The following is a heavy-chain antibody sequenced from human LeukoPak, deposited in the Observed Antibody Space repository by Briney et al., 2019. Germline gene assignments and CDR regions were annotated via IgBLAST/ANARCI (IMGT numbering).Heavy chain of an antibody. CDR3: ARGTDYGDYHY. CDR1: GGTSTIYA. D-gene: IGHD4-17*01. J-gene: IGHJ4*02. Sequence: GASVKVSCKASGGTSTIYAISWVRQAPGQGLQWMGGIVPMFGTTNFAQTFQGRVTITADKSTSIVYMELSSLRSEDTAMYYCARGTDYGDYHYWGQGTLVTVSS. CDR2: IVPMFGTT. V-gene: IGHV1-69*06.